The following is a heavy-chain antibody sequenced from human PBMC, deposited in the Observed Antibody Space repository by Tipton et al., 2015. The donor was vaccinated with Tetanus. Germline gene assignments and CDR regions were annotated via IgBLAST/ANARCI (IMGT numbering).Heavy chain of an antibody. CDR1: GYTFTHYG. D-gene: IGHD3/OR15-3a*01. CDR3: ARGRGLGPHEYFEH. Sequence: QLVQSGAEVKKPGASVKVSCKASGYTFTHYGVNWVRQAPGQGLEWMGWISPFNENVNYAEKLQGRLTMTTDMSTATVYMDLRSLGSDDTSVYYCARGRGLGPHEYFEHWGQGTLATVSS. CDR2: ISPFNENV. V-gene: IGHV1-18*01. J-gene: IGHJ5*02.